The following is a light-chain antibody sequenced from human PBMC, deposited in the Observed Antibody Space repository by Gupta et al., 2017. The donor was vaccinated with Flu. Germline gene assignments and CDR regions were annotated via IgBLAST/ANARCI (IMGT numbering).Light chain of an antibody. CDR3: AAWDDSLNGHYV. Sequence: VTISCSGSSSNIGSNNVNWYQQVPGTAPKLLIDGNSQRPSGVPDRFSGSKSGTSASPAISGLQSEDEADYYGAAWDDSLNGHYVFGTGTKVTAL. V-gene: IGLV1-44*01. J-gene: IGLJ1*01. CDR2: GNS. CDR1: SSNIGSNN.